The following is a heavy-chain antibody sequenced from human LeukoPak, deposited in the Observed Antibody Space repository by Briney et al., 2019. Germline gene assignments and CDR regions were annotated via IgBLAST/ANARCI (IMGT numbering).Heavy chain of an antibody. CDR2: IIPIFGTA. V-gene: IGHV1-69*05. J-gene: IGHJ5*02. Sequence: SVKVSCKASGGTFSSYAISWVRQAPGQGLEWIGRIIPIFGTANYAQKFQGRVTITTDESTSTAYMELSSLRSEDTAVYYCATQAAAGTYWFDPWGQGTLVTVSS. D-gene: IGHD6-13*01. CDR1: GGTFSSYA. CDR3: ATQAAAGTYWFDP.